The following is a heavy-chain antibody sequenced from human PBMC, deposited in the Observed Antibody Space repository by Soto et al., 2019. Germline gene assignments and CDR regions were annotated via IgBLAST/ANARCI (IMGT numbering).Heavy chain of an antibody. J-gene: IGHJ6*02. CDR2: ISGSGGST. D-gene: IGHD5-18*01. CDR1: GFTFSSYA. Sequence: GGSLRLSCAACGFTFSSYAMSWVRQAPGKGLEWVSAISGSGGSTYYADSVKGRFTISRDNSKNTLYLQMNSLRAEDTAVYYCAKVTRSSDSYRDDGMDVWGQGTTVTVSS. V-gene: IGHV3-23*01. CDR3: AKVTRSSDSYRDDGMDV.